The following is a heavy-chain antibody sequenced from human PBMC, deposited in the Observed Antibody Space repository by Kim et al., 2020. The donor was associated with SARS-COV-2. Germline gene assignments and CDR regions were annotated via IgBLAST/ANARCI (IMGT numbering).Heavy chain of an antibody. V-gene: IGHV4-34*01. J-gene: IGHJ6*03. CDR2: INHSGST. CDR3: ARVRGLLQQYLFYYYSYMDV. Sequence: SETLSLTCAVYGGSFSGYYWSWIRQPPGKGLEWIGEINHSGSTNYNPSLKSRVTISVDPSKNQFSLKLSSVTAADTAVYYCARVRGLLQQYLFYYYSYMDVWGKGTTVTVSS. CDR1: GGSFSGYY. D-gene: IGHD3-22*01.